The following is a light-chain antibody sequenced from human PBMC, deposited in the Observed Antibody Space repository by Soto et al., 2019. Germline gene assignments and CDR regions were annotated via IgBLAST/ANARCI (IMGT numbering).Light chain of an antibody. CDR3: QQRNVWPPIT. CDR2: DST. CDR1: QSIHTS. V-gene: IGKV3-11*01. J-gene: IGKJ5*01. Sequence: VLTQSPATLSLSPGERATLSCRASQSIHTSLAWYQQKPGQPPRLVVYDSTLRANGVPDRFGGSRSGTECTLTINNLEPEDFAVYYCQQRNVWPPITFGQGTRLEI.